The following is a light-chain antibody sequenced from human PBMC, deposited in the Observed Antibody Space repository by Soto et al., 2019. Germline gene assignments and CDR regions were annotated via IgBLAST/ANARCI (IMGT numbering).Light chain of an antibody. CDR3: QQYNSYSSM. CDR1: EGISSY. CDR2: AAS. V-gene: IGKV1-9*01. Sequence: DIQLTQSPSFLSASVGDSVTITFRASEGISSYLAWYQQKPGKAPKLLIYAASTLQSGVPSRFSGSGSGTEFTLTISSLQPDDFATYYCQQYNSYSSMFGQGTKVDIK. J-gene: IGKJ1*01.